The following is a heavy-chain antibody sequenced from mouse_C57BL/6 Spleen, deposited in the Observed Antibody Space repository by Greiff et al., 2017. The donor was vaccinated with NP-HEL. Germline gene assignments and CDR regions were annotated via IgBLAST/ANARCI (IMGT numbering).Heavy chain of an antibody. J-gene: IGHJ4*01. CDR1: GYAFSSYW. D-gene: IGHD1-1*01. V-gene: IGHV1-80*01. CDR3: AREGYGSSYGYAMDY. CDR2: IYPGDGDT. Sequence: VQLQQSGAELVKPGASVKIACKASGYAFSSYWMNWVKQRPGQGLEWIGQIYPGDGDTNYNGKFKGKATLTADKSSSTAYMQLSSLTSEDSAVYFGAREGYGSSYGYAMDYWGQGTSVTVSS.